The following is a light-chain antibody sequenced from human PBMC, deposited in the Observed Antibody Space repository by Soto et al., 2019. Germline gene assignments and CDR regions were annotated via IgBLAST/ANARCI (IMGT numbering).Light chain of an antibody. CDR2: ETS. V-gene: IGKV3-11*01. Sequence: IVLTQSPDTLSLSPGERVTLSCRASQSVRNNYLAWYQQKPGQAPRLLIYETSNRATGIPARFSGSGSGTDFTLTISSLEPEDFAVYYCQQRSNWLTFGGGTKVDIK. CDR3: QQRSNWLT. J-gene: IGKJ4*01. CDR1: QSVRNNY.